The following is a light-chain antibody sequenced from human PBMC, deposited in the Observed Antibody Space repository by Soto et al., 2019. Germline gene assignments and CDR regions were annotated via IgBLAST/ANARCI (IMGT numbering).Light chain of an antibody. CDR3: QQYNSYPWT. Sequence: ESQMIQSPSTLSAYVGDRVTITCRAIQSISSWLAWYQQKPGKAPKLLIYDASSLESGVPSRFSGSGSGTEFTLTISSLQPDDFATYYCQQYNSYPWTFGQGSKVDI. CDR1: QSISSW. CDR2: DAS. V-gene: IGKV1-5*01. J-gene: IGKJ1*01.